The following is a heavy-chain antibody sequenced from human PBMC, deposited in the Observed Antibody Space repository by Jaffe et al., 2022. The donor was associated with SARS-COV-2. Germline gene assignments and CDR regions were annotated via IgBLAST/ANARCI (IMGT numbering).Heavy chain of an antibody. V-gene: IGHV3-23*01. CDR1: GLTFRNFA. CDR2: ITGSGGGT. J-gene: IGHJ6*02. CDR3: AKNKGAGRREDYGMDV. D-gene: IGHD3-10*01. Sequence: EVQVLESGGGLGQPGGSLRLSCAVSGLTFRNFAVTWVRQAPGKGLEWVSLITGSGGGTYYADSVKGRFTISRDNSKNMLYLQMNSLRVEDTAVYYCAKNKGAGRREDYGMDVWGQGTTVTVSS.